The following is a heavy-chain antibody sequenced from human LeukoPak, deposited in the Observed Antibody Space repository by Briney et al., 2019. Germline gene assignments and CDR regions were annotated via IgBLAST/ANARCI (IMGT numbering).Heavy chain of an antibody. CDR3: TRETTTRAY. V-gene: IGHV3-11*04. CDR1: GFIFRHYY. D-gene: IGHD4-17*01. Sequence: PGGSLRLSCGASGFIFRHYYMNWIRQAPGKGREWVSFISSIGTNTLHADSVKGRFTIPRDNANNSLFLQMDSLRDEDTAIYYCTRETTTRAYWGQGALVSAST. CDR2: ISSIGTNT. J-gene: IGHJ4*02.